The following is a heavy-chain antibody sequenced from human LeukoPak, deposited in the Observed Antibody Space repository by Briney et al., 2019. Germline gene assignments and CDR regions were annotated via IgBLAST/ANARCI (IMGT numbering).Heavy chain of an antibody. CDR3: ARDSGSYYRYFQH. J-gene: IGHJ1*01. V-gene: IGHV1-2*02. CDR1: GYTFTSYD. Sequence: ASVKVSCKASGYTFTSYDINWVRQAPGQGLEWMGWINPNSGGTNYAQKFQGRVTMTRDTSISTAYMELSRLRSDDTAVYYCARDSGSYYRYFQHWGQGTLVTVSS. D-gene: IGHD1-26*01. CDR2: INPNSGGT.